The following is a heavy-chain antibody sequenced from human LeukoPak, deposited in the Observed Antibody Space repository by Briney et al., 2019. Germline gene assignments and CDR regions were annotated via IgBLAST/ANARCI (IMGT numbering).Heavy chain of an antibody. D-gene: IGHD3-22*01. Sequence: SVKVSCKASGYTFTSYDINWVRQATGQGLEWMGGIIPIFGTANYAQKFQGRVTITTDESTSTAYMELSSLRSEDTAVYYCARHYDSSGYSLTAFDYWGQGTLVTVSS. V-gene: IGHV1-69*05. CDR1: GYTFTSYD. J-gene: IGHJ4*02. CDR3: ARHYDSSGYSLTAFDY. CDR2: IIPIFGTA.